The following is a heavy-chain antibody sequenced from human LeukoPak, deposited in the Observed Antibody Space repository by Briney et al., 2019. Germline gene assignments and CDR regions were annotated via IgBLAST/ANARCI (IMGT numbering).Heavy chain of an antibody. CDR3: TRGAGWLIDY. Sequence: SETLSLTCSVSDYSISDYYRGWIRQPPGKGLEWIGYFYNSGRSTYNPPLKSRVTISADTSKNHFALKLNSVTTADTAVYYCTRGAGWLIDYWGQGILVTVSS. J-gene: IGHJ4*02. CDR1: DYSISDYY. CDR2: FYNSGRS. V-gene: IGHV4-59*01. D-gene: IGHD3-16*01.